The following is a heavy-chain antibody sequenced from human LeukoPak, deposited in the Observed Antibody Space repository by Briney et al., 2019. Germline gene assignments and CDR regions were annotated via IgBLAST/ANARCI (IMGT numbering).Heavy chain of an antibody. CDR1: GFTFDDYA. CDR3: AKGVATITSLNWYFGL. Sequence: GRSLRLSCAASGFTFDDYAMHWVRQAPGKGLEWVSGISWNSGSIGYADSVKGRFTISRDNAKNSLYLQMNSLRAEDMALYYCAKGVATITSLNWYFGLWGRGTLVTVSS. CDR2: ISWNSGSI. V-gene: IGHV3-9*03. J-gene: IGHJ2*01. D-gene: IGHD5-12*01.